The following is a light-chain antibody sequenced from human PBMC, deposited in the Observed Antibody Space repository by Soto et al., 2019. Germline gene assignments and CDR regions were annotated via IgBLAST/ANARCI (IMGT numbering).Light chain of an antibody. CDR1: QSVSSN. CDR2: GAS. V-gene: IGKV3-15*01. J-gene: IGKJ5*01. CDR3: QQANSFPIT. Sequence: EIVMSQSPATLSVSTGERATVSCRASQSVSSNLAWYQQKPGQAPRLLIYGASTRATGIPARFSGSGSGTEFTLTISSLQPEDFATYYCQQANSFPITFGQGTRLEIK.